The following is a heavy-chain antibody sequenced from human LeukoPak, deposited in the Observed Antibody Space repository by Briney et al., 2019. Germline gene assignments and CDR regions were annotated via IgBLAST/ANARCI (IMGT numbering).Heavy chain of an antibody. V-gene: IGHV3-48*01. CDR2: ISSSSVTI. CDR1: GFSFSAYN. D-gene: IGHD6-6*01. CDR3: ARDRHVPGLYYYYTDV. J-gene: IGHJ6*03. Sequence: GGSLRLSCEGSGFSFSAYNMNWVRQAPGKGLESISYISSSSVTIFYADSMKGRFTISRDNAKNSLYLQMNSLRPEDTAVYFCARDRHVPGLYYYYTDVWGKGTTVTVSS.